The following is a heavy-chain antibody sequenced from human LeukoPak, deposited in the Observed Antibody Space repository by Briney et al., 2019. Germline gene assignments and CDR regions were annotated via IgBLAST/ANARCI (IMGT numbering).Heavy chain of an antibody. CDR3: ARSIGPDIVVVPAAY. Sequence: SETLSLTCTVSGGSISSYYWSWIRQPPGKGLEWIGYIYYSGSTNYNPSLKSRVTISVDTSKNQFSLKLSSVTAADTAVYYCARSIGPDIVVVPAAYWGQGTLVTVSS. CDR2: IYYSGST. V-gene: IGHV4-59*01. D-gene: IGHD2-2*01. CDR1: GGSISSYY. J-gene: IGHJ4*02.